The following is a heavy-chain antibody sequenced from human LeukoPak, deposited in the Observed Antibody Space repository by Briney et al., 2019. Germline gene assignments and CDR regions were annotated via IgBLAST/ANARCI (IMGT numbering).Heavy chain of an antibody. CDR2: IYYSGST. D-gene: IGHD6-13*01. J-gene: IGHJ6*02. Sequence: SETLSLTCTVSGGSISSGGYYWSWIRQHPGKGLEWIGYIYYSGSTYYNPSLKSRVTISVDMSKNQFSLKLSSVTAADTAVYYCARGYWAHGMNVWGPGTTVTVSS. CDR1: GGSISSGGYY. V-gene: IGHV4-31*03. CDR3: ARGYWAHGMNV.